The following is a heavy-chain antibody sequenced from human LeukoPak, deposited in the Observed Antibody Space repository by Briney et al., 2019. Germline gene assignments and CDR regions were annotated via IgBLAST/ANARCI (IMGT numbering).Heavy chain of an antibody. D-gene: IGHD3-9*01. J-gene: IGHJ4*02. CDR3: ATDILTGYYIDY. CDR2: ISSSSSYI. V-gene: IGHV3-21*01. CDR1: GFTFSSYS. Sequence: GGSLRLSCAASGFTFSSYSMDWVRQAPGKGLEWVSSISSSSSYIYYADSVKGRFTISRDNAKNSLYLQMNSLRAEDTAVYYCATDILTGYYIDYWGQGTLVTVSS.